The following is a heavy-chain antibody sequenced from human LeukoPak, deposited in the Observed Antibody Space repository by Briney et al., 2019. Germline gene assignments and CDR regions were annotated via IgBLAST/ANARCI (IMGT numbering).Heavy chain of an antibody. CDR1: GFTFSSYA. V-gene: IGHV3-23*01. CDR2: ISGSGGST. CDR3: AKDDTYSGSYPFDY. J-gene: IGHJ4*02. Sequence: HPGGSLRLSCAASGFTFSSYAMSWVRQAPGKGLEWVSAISGSGGSTYYADSVKGRFTISRDNSKNTLYLQMNSLRAEDTAVYYCAKDDTYSGSYPFDYWGQGTLVTVSS. D-gene: IGHD1-26*01.